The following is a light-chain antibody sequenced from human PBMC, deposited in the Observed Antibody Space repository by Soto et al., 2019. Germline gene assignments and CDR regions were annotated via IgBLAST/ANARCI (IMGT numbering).Light chain of an antibody. V-gene: IGKV3-20*01. CDR1: QSVSSSY. CDR2: GAS. CDR3: QQYGSSPFT. J-gene: IGKJ3*01. Sequence: EIVLTQSPGTLSLSPGERATLSCRASQSVSSSYLAWYQQKPGQAPRLLIYGASSRATGIPDRFSGSGSGTDFTLTIRRLEPEDFAVYYFQQYGSSPFTFGPGTKVDIK.